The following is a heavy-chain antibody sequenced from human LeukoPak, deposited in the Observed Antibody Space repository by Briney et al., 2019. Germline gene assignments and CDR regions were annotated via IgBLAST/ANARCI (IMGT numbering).Heavy chain of an antibody. CDR1: GYTFTGYD. CDR2: MNPNSGNT. D-gene: IGHD3-10*01. CDR3: ARDYRSGPFDY. Sequence: ASVKVSCKASGYTFTGYDINWVRQATGRGLEWMGWMNPNSGNTGYAQKFQGRVTMTRNTSISTAYMELSSLRSEDTAVYYCARDYRSGPFDYWGQGTLVTVSS. J-gene: IGHJ4*02. V-gene: IGHV1-8*01.